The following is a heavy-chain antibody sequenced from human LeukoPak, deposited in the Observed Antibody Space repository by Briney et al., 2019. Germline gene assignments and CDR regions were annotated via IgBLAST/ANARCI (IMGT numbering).Heavy chain of an antibody. J-gene: IGHJ4*02. CDR3: ARGGMQVSGIDEFDY. CDR1: GFTFTDYD. D-gene: IGHD6-19*01. Sequence: GGPLRLSCAASGFTFTDYDMHWLPQAVGKTLEWVSAVVNWGDPLYSGSEKGRFTISRENAESSLYLQMNSLRAEDTAVYYCARGGMQVSGIDEFDYWGQGTLVSVSS. CDR2: VVNWGDP. V-gene: IGHV3-13*05.